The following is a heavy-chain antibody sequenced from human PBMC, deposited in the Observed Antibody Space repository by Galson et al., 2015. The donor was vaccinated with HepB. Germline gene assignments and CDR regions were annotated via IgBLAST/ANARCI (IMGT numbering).Heavy chain of an antibody. Sequence: SVKVSCKVSGYTLTELSMHWVRQAPGKGLEWMGGFDPEDGETIYAQKFQGRVTMTEDTSTDTAYMELSSLRSEDTAVYYCATVRFESTSTTVTTFDYWGQGTLVTVSS. D-gene: IGHD4-17*01. CDR2: FDPEDGET. CDR1: GYTLTELS. J-gene: IGHJ4*02. CDR3: ATVRFESTSTTVTTFDY. V-gene: IGHV1-24*01.